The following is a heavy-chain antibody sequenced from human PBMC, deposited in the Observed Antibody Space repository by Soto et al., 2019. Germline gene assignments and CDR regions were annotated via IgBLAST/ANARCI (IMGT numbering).Heavy chain of an antibody. Sequence: GGSLRLSCAASGFTFSSYWMSWVRQAPGKGLEWVANIKQDGSEKYYVDSVKGRFTISRDNAKNSLYLQMNSLRAEDTAVYYCARGLITIFYYYMDVWGKGTTVTVSS. D-gene: IGHD3-3*01. V-gene: IGHV3-7*04. CDR1: GFTFSSYW. CDR3: ARGLITIFYYYMDV. CDR2: IKQDGSEK. J-gene: IGHJ6*03.